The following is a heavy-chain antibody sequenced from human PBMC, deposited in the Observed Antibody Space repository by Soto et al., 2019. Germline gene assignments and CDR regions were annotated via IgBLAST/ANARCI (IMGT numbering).Heavy chain of an antibody. D-gene: IGHD3-9*01. CDR1: GGTFSSYA. Sequence: QVQLVQSGAEVKKPGSSVKVSCKASGGTFSSYAISWVRQAPGQGLEWMGGIIPIFGTANYAQKFQGRVTITADESTSTAYMELSSLRSEDTAVYYCARDGPQVLRYLDWLSWFDPWGQGTLVTVSS. J-gene: IGHJ5*02. CDR3: ARDGPQVLRYLDWLSWFDP. CDR2: IIPIFGTA. V-gene: IGHV1-69*01.